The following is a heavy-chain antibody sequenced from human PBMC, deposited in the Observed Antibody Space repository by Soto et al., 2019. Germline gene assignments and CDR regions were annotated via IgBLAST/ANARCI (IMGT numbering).Heavy chain of an antibody. V-gene: IGHV3-74*01. D-gene: IGHD1-26*01. Sequence: GGSLRLSCAASGFTFSNYWMHWVRQVPGKGLVWVSRINSDGSSTSYADYVKGRFTISRDNAKNTLYLQMNSLRAEDTAVYYCARDPAPSGWFDYWGQGTLVTAPQ. J-gene: IGHJ5*01. CDR1: GFTFSNYW. CDR3: ARDPAPSGWFDY. CDR2: INSDGSST.